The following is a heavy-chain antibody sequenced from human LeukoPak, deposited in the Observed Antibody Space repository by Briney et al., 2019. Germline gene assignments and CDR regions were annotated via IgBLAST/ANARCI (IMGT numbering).Heavy chain of an antibody. Sequence: SETLPLTCTVSGGSIRTTSYYWGWIRQSPGREPEWIGTIYFSGSTYYNPSLESRVTISVDTSNNQFSLKLHSVTAADTAVYYCARGGTFWDSWGQGTLVTVSS. CDR1: GGSIRTTSYY. D-gene: IGHD3-3*01. V-gene: IGHV4-39*07. CDR3: ARGGTFWDS. J-gene: IGHJ4*02. CDR2: IYFSGST.